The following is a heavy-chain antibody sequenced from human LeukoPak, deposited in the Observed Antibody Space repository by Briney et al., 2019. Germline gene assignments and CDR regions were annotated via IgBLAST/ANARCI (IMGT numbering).Heavy chain of an antibody. CDR1: GFTFSSYA. CDR2: ISGSGGST. D-gene: IGHD6-13*01. Sequence: GGSLRLSYAASGFTFSSYAMIWVRQAPGKGLEWVSVISGSGGSTYYADSVKGRFTISRDNSKNTLYLQMNSLRAEDTAVYYCAKDFYSSSWRTGYYFDYWGQGTLVTVSS. CDR3: AKDFYSSSWRTGYYFDY. J-gene: IGHJ4*02. V-gene: IGHV3-23*01.